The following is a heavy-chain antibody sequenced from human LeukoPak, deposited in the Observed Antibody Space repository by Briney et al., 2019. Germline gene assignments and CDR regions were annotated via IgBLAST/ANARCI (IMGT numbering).Heavy chain of an antibody. CDR1: GFTFSSYW. J-gene: IGHJ5*02. Sequence: GGSLRLSCAASGFTFSSYWMSWVRQAPGKGLEWVANIKQDGSEKYYVDSVKGRFTISRDNAKNSLYLQMNSLRAEDTAVYYCARGGISVAQGWFDPWGQGTLLTVSS. CDR3: ARGGISVAQGWFDP. CDR2: IKQDGSEK. V-gene: IGHV3-7*04. D-gene: IGHD6-19*01.